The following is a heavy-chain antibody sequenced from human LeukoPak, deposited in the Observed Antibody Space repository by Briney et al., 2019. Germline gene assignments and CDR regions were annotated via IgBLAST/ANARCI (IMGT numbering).Heavy chain of an antibody. CDR1: GFIFSNSA. CDR3: ARVRDYGDYYFDY. D-gene: IGHD4-17*01. V-gene: IGHV3-23*01. Sequence: GGSLRLSCAASGFIFSNSAMNWVRQVPGKGLEWVSAISGSGSNTLYADSVKGRFTISRDNSKYTLYLQMNSLTAEDTAVFYCARVRDYGDYYFDYWGQGTLVTVSS. J-gene: IGHJ4*02. CDR2: ISGSGSNT.